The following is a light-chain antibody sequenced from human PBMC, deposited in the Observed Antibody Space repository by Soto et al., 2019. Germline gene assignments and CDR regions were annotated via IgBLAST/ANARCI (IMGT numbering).Light chain of an antibody. V-gene: IGKV3-20*01. CDR1: QSVSSSY. Sequence: EIVLTQSPGTLSLSPGERATLSCRASQSVSSSYLAWYQQKPGQPPRLLIYGASSRATRIPDRFSGSGSGTDFTLTISRLEPEDFAVYYCQQYGSSPRTFCQGTKVEIK. CDR2: GAS. CDR3: QQYGSSPRT. J-gene: IGKJ1*01.